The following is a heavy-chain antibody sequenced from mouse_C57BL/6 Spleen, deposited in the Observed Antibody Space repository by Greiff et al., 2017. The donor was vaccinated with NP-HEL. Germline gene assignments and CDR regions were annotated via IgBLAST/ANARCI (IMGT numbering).Heavy chain of an antibody. CDR1: GFTFSSYA. Sequence: EVQGVESGGGLVKPGGSLKLSCAASGFTFSSYAMSWVRQTPEKRLEWVATISDGGSYTYYPDNVKGRFTISRDNAKNNLYLQMSHLKSEDTAMYYCARVDDCLYYAMDYWGQGTSVTVSS. D-gene: IGHD2-4*01. J-gene: IGHJ4*01. V-gene: IGHV5-4*01. CDR2: ISDGGSYT. CDR3: ARVDDCLYYAMDY.